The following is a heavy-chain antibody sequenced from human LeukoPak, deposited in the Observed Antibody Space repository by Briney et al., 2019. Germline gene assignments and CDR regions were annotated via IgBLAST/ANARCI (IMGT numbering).Heavy chain of an antibody. V-gene: IGHV3-15*07. J-gene: IGHJ5*02. Sequence: GGSLRLSCATSGFTFSNAWMNWIRQAPGKGLEWVGRIRSNSDGGTIDYAAPVKGRFTLSRDDSKTTLYLQMNSLQTEDTAVYYCATDFYDSTWGQGTLVTVSS. CDR2: IRSNSDGGTI. D-gene: IGHD3-22*01. CDR3: ATDFYDST. CDR1: GFTFSNAW.